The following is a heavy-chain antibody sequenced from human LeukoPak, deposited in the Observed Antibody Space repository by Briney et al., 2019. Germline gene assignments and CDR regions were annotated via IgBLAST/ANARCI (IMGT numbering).Heavy chain of an antibody. V-gene: IGHV1-2*02. Sequence: ASVKDSCKASGYTFTGYYMHWVRQAPGQGLEWMGWINPNSGGTNYAQKFQGRVTMTRDTSISTAYMELSRLRSDDTAVYYCARDKTIFGVVILNDWGQGTLVTVSS. J-gene: IGHJ4*02. D-gene: IGHD3-3*01. CDR1: GYTFTGYY. CDR2: INPNSGGT. CDR3: ARDKTIFGVVILND.